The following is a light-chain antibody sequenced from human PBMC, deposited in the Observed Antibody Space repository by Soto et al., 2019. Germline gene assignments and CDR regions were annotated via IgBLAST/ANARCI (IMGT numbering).Light chain of an antibody. Sequence: EIVLTQSPGTLSLSPGERATLSCRASQSVSSSYLAWYQQKPGQAPRLLIYGASSRATGIPDRFSGSGSGTDFPLTINRLEPEDFAVYYCQQYGSSLPWTFGQGTKVEIK. CDR3: QQYGSSLPWT. CDR1: QSVSSSY. J-gene: IGKJ1*01. V-gene: IGKV3-20*01. CDR2: GAS.